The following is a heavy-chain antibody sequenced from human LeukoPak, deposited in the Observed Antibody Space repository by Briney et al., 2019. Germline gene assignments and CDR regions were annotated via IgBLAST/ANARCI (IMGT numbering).Heavy chain of an antibody. CDR3: ARDFNLYDFWSGYFGPWFYFYMDV. Sequence: ASVKVSCKASGYTFTSYYMHWVRQAPGQGLEWMGIINPSGGSTRYTQKFQGRVTMTRDMSTSTVYMELSSLRSEDTAVYYCARDFNLYDFWSGYFGPWFYFYMDVWGKGTTVTVSS. J-gene: IGHJ6*03. D-gene: IGHD3-3*01. CDR1: GYTFTSYY. CDR2: INPSGGST. V-gene: IGHV1-46*01.